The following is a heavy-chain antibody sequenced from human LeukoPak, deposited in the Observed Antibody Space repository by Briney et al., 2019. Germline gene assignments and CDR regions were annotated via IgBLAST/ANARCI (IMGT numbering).Heavy chain of an antibody. V-gene: IGHV4-39*07. Sequence: SETLSLTCTVSGGSISSSSYYWDWIRQPPGKGLEWIGSIYYSGSTYYNPSLKSRVTISVDTSKNQFSLKLSSVTAADTAVYYCARGGYSSSWYSSPGTFDYWGQGTLVTVSS. CDR3: ARGGYSSSWYSSPGTFDY. D-gene: IGHD6-13*01. CDR2: IYYSGST. CDR1: GGSISSSSYY. J-gene: IGHJ4*02.